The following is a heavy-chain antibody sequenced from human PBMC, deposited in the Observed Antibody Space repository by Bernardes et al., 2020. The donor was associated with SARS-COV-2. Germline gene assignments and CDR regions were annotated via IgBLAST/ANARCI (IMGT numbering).Heavy chain of an antibody. CDR3: ARMIIVPGEMDYFDS. D-gene: IGHD3-22*01. Sequence: SETLSLTCTVSGGSVSSINYYWSWIRQPPGKGLEWIGYIYYSGSSYYNPSLKGRVTISTDTSKNQFSLKLNSVTPADTAVYYCARMIIVPGEMDYFDSWGQGILVTVSS. V-gene: IGHV4-61*01. CDR1: GGSVSSINYY. J-gene: IGHJ4*02. CDR2: IYYSGSS.